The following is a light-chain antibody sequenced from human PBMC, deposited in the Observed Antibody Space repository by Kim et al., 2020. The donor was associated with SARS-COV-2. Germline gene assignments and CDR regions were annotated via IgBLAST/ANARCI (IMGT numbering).Light chain of an antibody. J-gene: IGLJ3*02. CDR3: VSRARGGNHLV. Sequence: SSELTQDPAVSVALGQTFRITCQGDSLRVYYASWYQQKPGQAPLLLIYGKDNRPAGIPDRFSGSDSGYTASLTISGAQAEDEAVYYCVSRARGGNHLVFG. CDR2: GKD. CDR1: SLRVYY. V-gene: IGLV3-19*01.